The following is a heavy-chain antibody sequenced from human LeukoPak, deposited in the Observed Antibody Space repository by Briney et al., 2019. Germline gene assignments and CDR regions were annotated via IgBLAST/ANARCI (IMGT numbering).Heavy chain of an antibody. CDR2: ISHDGRNK. V-gene: IGHV3-30*09. J-gene: IGHJ4*02. Sequence: SGGSLRLSCAASGFTFSSYALHWVRQAPGKGLEWVAGISHDGRNKYYADSVEGRFAISKDNSRYTLYLQMNSLRGEDTAVYYCARETPRRGETRDGYRWGQGTVVTVSS. D-gene: IGHD5-24*01. CDR1: GFTFSSYA. CDR3: ARETPRRGETRDGYR.